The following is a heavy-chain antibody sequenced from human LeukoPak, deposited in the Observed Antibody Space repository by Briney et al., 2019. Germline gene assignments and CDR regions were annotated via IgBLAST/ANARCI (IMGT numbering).Heavy chain of an antibody. CDR3: ASDPTPRYCSGGSCYTHYGMDV. D-gene: IGHD2-15*01. CDR2: IYSGDNT. J-gene: IGHJ6*02. V-gene: IGHV3-66*01. Sequence: GGSLRLSRAVSGFTVSSIYMSCVRHAPGEGLEWGLVIYSGDNTYYADSVKCRFTISRDNSKTTLFLQAHSLRAEDTAVYYCASDPTPRYCSGGSCYTHYGMDVWGQGTTVTVSS. CDR1: GFTVSSIY.